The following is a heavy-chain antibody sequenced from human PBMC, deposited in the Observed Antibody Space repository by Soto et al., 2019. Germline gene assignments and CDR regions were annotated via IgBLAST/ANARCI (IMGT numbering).Heavy chain of an antibody. J-gene: IGHJ6*02. CDR2: INPNSGGT. Sequence: ASVKVSCKASGYTFTGYYMQWVRQAPGQGLEWMGWINPNSGGTNYAQKFQGWVTMTRDTSISTAYMELSRLRSDDTAVYYCARSNYSSSWFSDYYGMDVWGQGTTVTVSS. CDR3: ARSNYSSSWFSDYYGMDV. V-gene: IGHV1-2*04. D-gene: IGHD6-13*01. CDR1: GYTFTGYY.